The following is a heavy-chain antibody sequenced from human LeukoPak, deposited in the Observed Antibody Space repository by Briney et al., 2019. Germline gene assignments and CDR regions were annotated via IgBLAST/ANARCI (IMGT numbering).Heavy chain of an antibody. CDR1: GFTFSSYW. CDR3: AIAQPAAPFDY. V-gene: IGHV3-74*01. J-gene: IGHJ4*02. CDR2: INSDGSST. Sequence: GGSLRLSCAASGFTFSSYWMHWVRQAPGKGLVWVSRINSDGSSTSYADSVKGRFTISRDNAKNTLYLQMNSLRAEDTAVYYCAIAQPAAPFDYWGQGTLVTVSS. D-gene: IGHD2-2*01.